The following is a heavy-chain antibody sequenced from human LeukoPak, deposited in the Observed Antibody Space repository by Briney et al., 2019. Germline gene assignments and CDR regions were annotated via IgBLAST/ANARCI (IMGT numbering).Heavy chain of an antibody. V-gene: IGHV3-74*01. CDR2: INSDGSWT. D-gene: IGHD2/OR15-2a*01. Sequence: GGSLRLSCAASGNYWMHWVRQAPGKGLVWVSHINSDGSWTSYADSVKGRFTISKDNAKNSVYLQMNNLRAEDTAVYYCVSFYGAYWGRGTLVTVSS. CDR1: GNYW. J-gene: IGHJ4*02. CDR3: VSFYGAY.